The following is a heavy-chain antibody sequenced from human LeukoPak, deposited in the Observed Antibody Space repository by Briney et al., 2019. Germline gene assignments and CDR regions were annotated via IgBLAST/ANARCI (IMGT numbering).Heavy chain of an antibody. J-gene: IGHJ4*02. CDR2: IKQDGSEK. V-gene: IGHV3-7*01. CDR3: ARGGRYYDSKDFDY. D-gene: IGHD3-22*01. CDR1: GFTVSSNY. Sequence: GGSLRLSCAASGFTVSSNYMNWVRQAPGKGLEWVANIKQDGSEKYYVDSVKGRFTISRDDAKNSLYLQMNSLRAEDTAVYYCARGGRYYDSKDFDYWGQGTLVTVSS.